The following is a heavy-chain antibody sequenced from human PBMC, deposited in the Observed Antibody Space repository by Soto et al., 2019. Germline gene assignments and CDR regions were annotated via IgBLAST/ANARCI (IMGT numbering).Heavy chain of an antibody. CDR2: IYTSGST. Sequence: PSETLSLTCTVSGGSISSYYWSWIRQPAGKGLEWIGRIYTSGSTNYNPSLKSRVTMSVDTSKNQFSLKLSSVTAADTAVYYCARDHXGEQWQEENYYYYGMDVWGPGTTVTVSS. V-gene: IGHV4-4*07. CDR3: ARDHXGEQWQEENYYYYGMDV. CDR1: GGSISSYY. J-gene: IGHJ6*02. D-gene: IGHD6-19*01.